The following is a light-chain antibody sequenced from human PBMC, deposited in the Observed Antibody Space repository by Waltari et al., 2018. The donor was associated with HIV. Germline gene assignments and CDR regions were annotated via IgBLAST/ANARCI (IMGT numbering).Light chain of an antibody. J-gene: IGLJ1*01. CDR1: TSDVGGYTY. Sequence: QSALTQPASVSGSPGQPINISCTGTTSDVGGYTYVFWYQQQPGKAPKRMIYKFTNRHSGFSIRFSGSRSGNAASLTISGLEAEDEADYYCSSYPRSSAQVFGTGTEVTVL. V-gene: IGLV2-14*01. CDR2: KFT. CDR3: SSYPRSSAQV.